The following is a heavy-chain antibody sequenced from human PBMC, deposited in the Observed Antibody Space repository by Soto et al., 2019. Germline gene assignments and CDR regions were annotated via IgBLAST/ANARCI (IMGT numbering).Heavy chain of an antibody. V-gene: IGHV1-69*01. CDR1: GDTFSSYA. CDR2: IIPISSTS. J-gene: IGHJ5*02. Sequence: QVQLVQSGAEVKKPGSSVKVSCKASGDTFSSYAISWVRQAPGQGLEWMGGIIPISSTSKYAQKFQGRVTITADESTSTAYLELSSLTSEDTAVYYCATSGSPWGQGTLVTVSS. D-gene: IGHD3-10*01. CDR3: ATSGSP.